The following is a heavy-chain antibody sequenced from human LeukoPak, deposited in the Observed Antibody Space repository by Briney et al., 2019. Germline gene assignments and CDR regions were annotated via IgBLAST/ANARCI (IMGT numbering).Heavy chain of an antibody. D-gene: IGHD1-26*01. CDR3: ARVGYSGSPGDY. V-gene: IGHV3-11*04. J-gene: IGHJ4*02. Sequence: GGSLRLSCTASGFTFGDYYMTWIRQAPGKGLEWVSYISSRSGSSIYYGDSVKGRFTISRDNAKNSLYLQMNSLRAEDTAVYYCARVGYSGSPGDYWGQGTLVTVSS. CDR2: ISSRSGSSI. CDR1: GFTFGDYY.